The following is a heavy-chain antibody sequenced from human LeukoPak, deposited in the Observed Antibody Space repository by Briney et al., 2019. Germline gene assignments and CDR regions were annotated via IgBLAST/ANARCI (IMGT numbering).Heavy chain of an antibody. J-gene: IGHJ4*01. D-gene: IGHD5-24*01. Sequence: PGGSLRLSCAASGFTFSDSYMSWIRQAPGKGLEWIGYVYYSGSTNYNPSLKSRVTISVDTSKNQFSLRLSSVTAADTAVYYCARERRDGHKVYFDYWGQGTLVTVSS. CDR3: ARERRDGHKVYFDY. CDR2: VYYSGST. CDR1: GFTFSDSY. V-gene: IGHV4-59*01.